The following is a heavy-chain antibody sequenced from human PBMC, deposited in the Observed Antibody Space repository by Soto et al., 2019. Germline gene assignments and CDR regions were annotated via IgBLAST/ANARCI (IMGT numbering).Heavy chain of an antibody. CDR2: IDPSDSYT. CDR3: ARQIYDSDSGPNFQYYFDS. Sequence: PGESLKISCKGSGYSFTSYWINWVRQMPGKGLEWMGRIDPSDSYTNYSPSFQGHVTISADKSISTAYLQWSSLKASDTAMYYCARQIYDSDSGPNFQYYFDSWGQGTLVTVSS. CDR1: GYSFTSYW. V-gene: IGHV5-10-1*01. D-gene: IGHD3-22*01. J-gene: IGHJ4*02.